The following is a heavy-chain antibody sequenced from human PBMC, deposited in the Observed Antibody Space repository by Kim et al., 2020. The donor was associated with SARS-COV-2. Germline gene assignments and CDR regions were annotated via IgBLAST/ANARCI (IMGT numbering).Heavy chain of an antibody. Sequence: ASVKVSCKASGYTFTSYAMNWVRQAPGQGLEWMGWINTNTGNPTYAQGFTGRFVFSLDTSVSTAYLQISSLKAEDTAVYYCARRLLRYFDWLPPGGMDVWGQGTTVTVSS. V-gene: IGHV7-4-1*02. CDR2: INTNTGNP. CDR1: GYTFTSYA. CDR3: ARRLLRYFDWLPPGGMDV. D-gene: IGHD3-9*01. J-gene: IGHJ6*02.